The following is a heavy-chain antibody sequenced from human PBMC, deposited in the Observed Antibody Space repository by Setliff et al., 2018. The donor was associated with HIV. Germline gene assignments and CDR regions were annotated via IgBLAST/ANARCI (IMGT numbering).Heavy chain of an antibody. CDR1: GFTFSSYS. D-gene: IGHD3-16*01. CDR2: NGIINGAK. J-gene: IGHJ4*02. V-gene: IGHV3-48*01. CDR3: AAVPWGHSSLIIDH. Sequence: PGESLKISCAASGFTFSSYSMNWVRQAPGKGLEWISYNGIINGAKHYADSMEGRFTISRDDAKNSLYLQMDSLRAEDTAVYYCAAVPWGHSSLIIDHWGQGAPVTVSS.